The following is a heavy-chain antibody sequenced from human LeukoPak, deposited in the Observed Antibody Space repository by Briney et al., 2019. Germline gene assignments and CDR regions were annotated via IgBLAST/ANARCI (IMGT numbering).Heavy chain of an antibody. V-gene: IGHV4-31*03. J-gene: IGHJ5*02. CDR3: AREGYYYDSSGYQNWFDP. CDR1: GGSISSGGYY. D-gene: IGHD3-22*01. CDR2: IYYSGST. Sequence: PSQTLSLTCTVSGGSISSGGYYWSWLRQHPGKGLEWIGYIYYSGSTYYNPSLKSRVTISVDTSKNQFSLKLSSVTAADTALYYCAREGYYYDSSGYQNWFDPWGQGTLVTVSS.